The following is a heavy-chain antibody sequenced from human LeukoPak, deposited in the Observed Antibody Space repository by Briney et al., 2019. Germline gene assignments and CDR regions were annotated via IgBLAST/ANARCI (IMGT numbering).Heavy chain of an antibody. CDR3: ARVESLLYYYYMDV. Sequence: ASVKVSCKASGYTFTSYGISWVRQAPGQGLEWMGWISAYNGNINYAQKLQGRVTMTTDTSTSTAYMELRSLRSDDTAVYYCARVESLLYYYYMDVWGKGTTVTVSS. J-gene: IGHJ6*03. CDR1: GYTFTSYG. V-gene: IGHV1-18*01. CDR2: ISAYNGNI. D-gene: IGHD5-24*01.